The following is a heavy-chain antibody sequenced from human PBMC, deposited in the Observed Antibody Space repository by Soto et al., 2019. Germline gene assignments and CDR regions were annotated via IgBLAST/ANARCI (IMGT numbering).Heavy chain of an antibody. CDR1: GGSISSNY. J-gene: IGHJ4*02. D-gene: IGHD6-13*01. CDR3: ARGADGSSWSFDY. Sequence: PSETLSLTCTVSGGSISSNYWSWIRQPPGKGLEWIGYLYYSGSTNYNPSLKRRVTVSVDTSKNQFSLKLSSVTAADTAVYYCARGADGSSWSFDYWGQGTLVTVSS. CDR2: LYYSGST. V-gene: IGHV4-59*01.